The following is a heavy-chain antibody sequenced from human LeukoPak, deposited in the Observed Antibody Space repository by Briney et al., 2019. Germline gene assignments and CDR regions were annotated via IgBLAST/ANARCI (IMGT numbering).Heavy chain of an antibody. V-gene: IGHV3-21*01. CDR3: ARSARGYSYGYVDY. CDR1: GFTLSSYS. J-gene: IGHJ4*02. D-gene: IGHD5-18*01. Sequence: GGSLRLSCAASGFTLSSYSMNWVRQAPGKGLEWVSSISSSSSYIYYADSVKGRFAISRDNAKNSLYLQMNSLRAEDTAVYYCARSARGYSYGYVDYWGQGTLVTVSS. CDR2: ISSSSSYI.